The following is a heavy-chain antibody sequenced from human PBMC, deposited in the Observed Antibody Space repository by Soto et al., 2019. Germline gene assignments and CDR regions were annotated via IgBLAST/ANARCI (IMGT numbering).Heavy chain of an antibody. V-gene: IGHV3-30*03. CDR1: RFTPRDHG. CDR3: SFYDK. J-gene: IGHJ4*02. CDR2: IAYDGNNK. D-gene: IGHD3-16*01. Sequence: QVHLVESGGGVVQPGTSLRLSCAASRFTPRDHGMHWVRQAPGKGLEWVAVIAYDGNNKYYADSVKGRFTISRDNSKNTLYLQMDSLRAEDTAVYYCSFYDKWGQGTLVTVSS.